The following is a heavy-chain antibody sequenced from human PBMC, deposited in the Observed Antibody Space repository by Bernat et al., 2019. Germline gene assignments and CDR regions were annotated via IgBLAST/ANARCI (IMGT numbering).Heavy chain of an antibody. D-gene: IGHD3-22*01. CDR1: GFTFSSYA. CDR2: ISGSGGST. Sequence: EVQLLESGGGLVQPGGSLRLSCAASGFTFSSYAMSWVRQAPGKGLEWVSAISGSGGSTYYADSVKGRFTISRDNSKNTLYLQMNSLRAEDTAVYYCARAGDSSGYYYGGWGQGTLVTVSS. CDR3: ARAGDSSGYYYGG. V-gene: IGHV3-23*01. J-gene: IGHJ4*02.